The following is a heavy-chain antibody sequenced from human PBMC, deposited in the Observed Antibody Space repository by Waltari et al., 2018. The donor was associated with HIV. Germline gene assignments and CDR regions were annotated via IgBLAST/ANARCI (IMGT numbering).Heavy chain of an antibody. CDR3: ARASDTRSLRVGPSGLSSRRYGLDV. D-gene: IGHD2-2*01. V-gene: IGHV4-34*02. J-gene: IGHJ6*02. Sequence: QVQLQQWGAGALKPSETLSLTCAVYGRSFSAYYWPWIRQTPRHGLEWIGDINHSRKSNHNPPRGSRVILTVDTSKYQFSLNLGSVTAADTAVYYCARASDTRSLRVGPSGLSSRRYGLDVWCQGTTATVS. CDR1: GRSFSAYY. CDR2: INHSRKS.